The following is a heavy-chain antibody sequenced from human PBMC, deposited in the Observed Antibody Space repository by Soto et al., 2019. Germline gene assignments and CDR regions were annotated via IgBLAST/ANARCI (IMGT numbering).Heavy chain of an antibody. CDR2: LDAEDGET. CDR3: ATLPRTIERTPAAIWSFDS. V-gene: IGHV1-24*01. Sequence: GASVKVCCKVSGYSLSDLSIHWVRQAPGKGLEWMGGLDAEDGETIYAQKLQGRGTMTEDTSTDTAYMELSSLTSEDTAMYYCATLPRTIERTPAAIWSFDSWGQGTLVTVSS. CDR1: GYSLSDLS. J-gene: IGHJ4*01. D-gene: IGHD2-2*01.